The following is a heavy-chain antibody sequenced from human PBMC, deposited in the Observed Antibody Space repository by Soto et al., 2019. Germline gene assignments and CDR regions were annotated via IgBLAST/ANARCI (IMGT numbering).Heavy chain of an antibody. J-gene: IGHJ5*02. CDR1: GFTFSSYA. CDR2: ISGSGGST. V-gene: IGHV3-23*01. CDR3: AKDRKIVLMVYAEESNWFDP. Sequence: EVQLLESGGGLVQPGGSLRLSCAASGFTFSSYAMSWVRQAPGKGLEWVSAISGSGGSTYYADSVKGRFTISRDNSKNTLYLQMNSLRAEDTAVYYCAKDRKIVLMVYAEESNWFDPWGQGTLVTVSS. D-gene: IGHD2-8*01.